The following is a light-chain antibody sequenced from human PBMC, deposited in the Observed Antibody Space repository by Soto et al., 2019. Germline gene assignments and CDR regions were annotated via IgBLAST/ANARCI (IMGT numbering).Light chain of an antibody. CDR2: KAS. CDR3: QQYNSYPPT. Sequence: DIQITQSPSTLSASVGDRVTITCRASQSISSWLAWYQQKPGKAPKILIYKASSLASGVPSRFSGSGSGTDLTLAISSLQPDDVATDYCQQYNSYPPTFGQGTKVDIK. V-gene: IGKV1-5*03. CDR1: QSISSW. J-gene: IGKJ1*01.